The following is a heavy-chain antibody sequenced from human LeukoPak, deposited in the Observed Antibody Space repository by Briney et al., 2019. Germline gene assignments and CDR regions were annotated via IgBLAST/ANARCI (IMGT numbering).Heavy chain of an antibody. CDR2: ISSSSSYI. CDR1: GFTFSSYS. D-gene: IGHD6-19*01. Sequence: GGSLRLSCAASGFTFSSYSMNWVRQAPGKGLEWVSSISSSSSYIYYGDSVKGRFTISRDNAKNSLYLQMNSLRAEDTAVYYCARSPKKEWLVRRYFDYWGQGTLVTVSS. CDR3: ARSPKKEWLVRRYFDY. V-gene: IGHV3-21*01. J-gene: IGHJ4*02.